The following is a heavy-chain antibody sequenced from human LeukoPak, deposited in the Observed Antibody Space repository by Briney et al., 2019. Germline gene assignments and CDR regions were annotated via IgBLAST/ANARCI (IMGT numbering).Heavy chain of an antibody. Sequence: PSETLSLTCTVPGASISSSYWSWIRQPPGKGLEWIGYIYYSGSTNYNPSLKSRVTISVDTSKNQFSLKLSSVTAADTAVYYCARDPNYYGSGSRWGQGTLVTVSS. CDR2: IYYSGST. J-gene: IGHJ4*02. CDR3: ARDPNYYGSGSR. D-gene: IGHD3-10*01. V-gene: IGHV4-59*01. CDR1: GASISSSY.